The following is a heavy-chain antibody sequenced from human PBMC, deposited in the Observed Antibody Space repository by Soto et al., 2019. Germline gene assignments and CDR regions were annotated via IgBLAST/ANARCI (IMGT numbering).Heavy chain of an antibody. CDR3: AKFGMATTKRSPTYYFDY. CDR1: GFTFTNYA. Sequence: LRLSCAASGFTFTNYALSWVRQAAVKGLEWVSTISCSGGTTYYADSVKGRFTISRDNSKNTFYLQMNSLRAEDTAVYYCAKFGMATTKRSPTYYFDYWGQGPLVTV. CDR2: ISCSGGTT. D-gene: IGHD1-1*01. V-gene: IGHV3-23*01. J-gene: IGHJ4*02.